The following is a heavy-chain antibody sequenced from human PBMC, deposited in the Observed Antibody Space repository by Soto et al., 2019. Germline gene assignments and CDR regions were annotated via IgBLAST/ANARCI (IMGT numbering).Heavy chain of an antibody. CDR3: ARDDGSGCLGT. V-gene: IGHV3-30-3*01. CDR1: GFTFSSYA. D-gene: IGHD6-19*01. Sequence: QVQLVESGGGVVQPGRSLRLSCAASGFTFSSYAMHWVRQAPGKGLEWVAVISYDGSNKYYADSVKGRFTISRDNSKNTLYLQMNSLRAEDTAVYYCARDDGSGCLGTWGQGTLVTVSS. CDR2: ISYDGSNK. J-gene: IGHJ5*02.